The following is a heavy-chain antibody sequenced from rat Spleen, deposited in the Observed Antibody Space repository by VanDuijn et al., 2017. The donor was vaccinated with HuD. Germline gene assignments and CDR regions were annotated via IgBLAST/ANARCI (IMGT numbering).Heavy chain of an antibody. J-gene: IGHJ2*01. CDR2: IYYDSREM. CDR3: AAWGYGYPDY. CDR1: GFTFSIYG. V-gene: IGHV5-50*01. Sequence: EVKLVDSGGGLVQPGNSLTLSCVASGFTFSIYGMHWIRQAPKKGLEWIAMIYYDSREMYYADTVKGRFTISRDNSKNTLYLEMNSLRSEDTAMYYCAAWGYGYPDYWGQGVMVTVSS. D-gene: IGHD1-7*01.